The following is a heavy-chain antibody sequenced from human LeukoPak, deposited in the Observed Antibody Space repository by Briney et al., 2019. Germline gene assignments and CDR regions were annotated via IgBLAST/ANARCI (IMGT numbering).Heavy chain of an antibody. CDR2: ISAYNGNT. CDR3: AKVPGPKLGYCSSTSCSNHPNYYFDY. CDR1: GYTFTSYG. D-gene: IGHD2-2*01. Sequence: ASVKVSCKASGYTFTSYGISWVRQAPGQGLEWMGWISAYNGNTNYAQKLQGRVTMTTDTSTSTAYMELRSLRSDDTAVYYCAKVPGPKLGYCSSTSCSNHPNYYFDYWGQGTLVTVSS. V-gene: IGHV1-18*01. J-gene: IGHJ4*02.